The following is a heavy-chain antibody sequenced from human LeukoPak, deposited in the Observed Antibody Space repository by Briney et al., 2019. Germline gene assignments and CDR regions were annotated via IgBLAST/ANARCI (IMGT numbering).Heavy chain of an antibody. CDR3: ARDFAVLNDY. CDR2: IFSGGNT. CDR1: GFTVSSNY. Sequence: PGGSLRLSCAASGFTVSSNYMSWVRQAPGKGLEWVSLIFSGGNTYYADSVKGRFTISRHNSGNTLYLQMNSLRAEDTAVYYCARDFAVLNDYWGQGTLVTVSS. D-gene: IGHD2-21*01. J-gene: IGHJ4*02. V-gene: IGHV3-53*04.